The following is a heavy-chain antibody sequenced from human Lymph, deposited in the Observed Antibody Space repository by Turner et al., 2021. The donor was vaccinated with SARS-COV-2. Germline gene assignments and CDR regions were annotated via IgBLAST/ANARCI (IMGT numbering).Heavy chain of an antibody. CDR2: IYYSGST. CDR3: ARLVRRAEYYFDY. V-gene: IGHV4-39*01. J-gene: IGHJ4*02. Sequence: QLQLQESGPGLVKPSETLSLTCTVSGGSISSSSYYWGWIRQPPGKGLEWIGNIYYSGSTYYNPSLKGRVTISVDTSKNQFSLKLSSVTAADTAVYYCARLVRRAEYYFDYWGQGTLVTVSS. D-gene: IGHD3-10*01. CDR1: GGSISSSSYY.